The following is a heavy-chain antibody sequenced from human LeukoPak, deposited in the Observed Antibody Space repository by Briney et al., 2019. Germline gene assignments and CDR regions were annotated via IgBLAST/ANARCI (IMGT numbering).Heavy chain of an antibody. CDR2: IKPHDGST. CDR1: GDTFTNQY. D-gene: IGHD6-19*01. Sequence: ASVKVSCRTFGDTFTNQYIQWVRQAPGQGLEWMGLIKPHDGSTFYAQSLQGRVTLTRDTSTSTVYMDPSSLRSEDTAIYFCARNNVGSSGWTGLGFWGQGTLVTVSS. J-gene: IGHJ4*02. V-gene: IGHV1-46*04. CDR3: ARNNVGSSGWTGLGF.